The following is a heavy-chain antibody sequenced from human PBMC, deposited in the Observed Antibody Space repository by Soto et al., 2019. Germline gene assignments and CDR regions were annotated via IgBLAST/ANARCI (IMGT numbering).Heavy chain of an antibody. CDR1: GGSISSGGYS. V-gene: IGHV4-30-2*01. Sequence: QLQLQESGSGLVKPSQTLSLTCAVSGGSISSGGYSWSWIRQPPGKGLEWIGYIYHSGSTYYNPSLXSXAXIXLDRSKNQFSLKLSSVTAADTAVYYCARVAYCGGDCYRGFDPWGQGTLVTVSS. J-gene: IGHJ5*02. D-gene: IGHD2-21*02. CDR2: IYHSGST. CDR3: ARVAYCGGDCYRGFDP.